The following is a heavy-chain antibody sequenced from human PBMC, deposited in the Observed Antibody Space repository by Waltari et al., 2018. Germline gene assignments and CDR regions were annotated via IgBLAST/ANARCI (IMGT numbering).Heavy chain of an antibody. CDR2: INAGNGNT. Sequence: QVQLVQSGAEVKKPGASVKVSCKASGYTFTSYALHWVRQAPGQSLEWMGWINAGNGNTKYSQKFQGRVTITRDTSASTAYMELSSLRSEDTAVYYCARESSSSWYDIDYCGQGTLVTVSS. J-gene: IGHJ4*02. CDR1: GYTFTSYA. D-gene: IGHD6-13*01. V-gene: IGHV1-3*01. CDR3: ARESSSSWYDIDY.